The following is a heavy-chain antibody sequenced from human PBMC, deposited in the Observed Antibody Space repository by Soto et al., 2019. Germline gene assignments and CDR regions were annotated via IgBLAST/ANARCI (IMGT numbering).Heavy chain of an antibody. J-gene: IGHJ6*02. V-gene: IGHV3-64D*08. CDR1: GFTFSSYA. CDR2: ISSNGGST. CDR3: VKSPPRSSRAQTYNYYYYGMDG. D-gene: IGHD1-20*01. Sequence: GGSLRLSCSASGFTFSSYAMHWVRQAPGKGLEYVSAISSNGGSTYYADSVKGRFTISRDNSKNTLYLQMSSLRAEDTAVYYCVKSPPRSSRAQTYNYYYYGMDGWGQGTTVTVSS.